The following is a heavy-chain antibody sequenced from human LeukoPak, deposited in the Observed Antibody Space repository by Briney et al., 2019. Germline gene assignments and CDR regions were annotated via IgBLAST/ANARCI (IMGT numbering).Heavy chain of an antibody. CDR1: GFTFSSYA. CDR2: ISSSSSYI. D-gene: IGHD5-12*01. Sequence: PGGSLRLSCAASGFTFSSYAMSWVRQAPGKGLEWVSSISSSSSYIYYADSVKGRLTISRDNANKSLYLQMNSLRAEDTAVYYCATSGGHGWNYYFDNWGQGTLVTVSS. CDR3: ATSGGHGWNYYFDN. V-gene: IGHV3-21*01. J-gene: IGHJ4*02.